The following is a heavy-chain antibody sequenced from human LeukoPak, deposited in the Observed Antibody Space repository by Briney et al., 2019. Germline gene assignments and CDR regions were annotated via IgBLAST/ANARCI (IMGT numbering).Heavy chain of an antibody. CDR1: GFTFSDAA. V-gene: IGHV3-73*01. CDR3: TRLEGDCTTSSCSDY. J-gene: IGHJ4*02. D-gene: IGHD2-2*01. CDR2: IRSKADSYAT. Sequence: GGSLRLSCAASGFTFSDAAMHWVRQASGKGLEWVGRIRSKADSYATAYAASVKGRFTISRDDSKNTAFLQMNSLETEDTAVYYCTRLEGDCTTSSCSDYWGQGTLVTVSS.